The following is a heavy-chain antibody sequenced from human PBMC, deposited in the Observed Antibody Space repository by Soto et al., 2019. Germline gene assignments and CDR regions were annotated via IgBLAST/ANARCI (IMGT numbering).Heavy chain of an antibody. V-gene: IGHV3-21*01. CDR1: GFTFSSYS. CDR2: ISSSSSYI. D-gene: IGHD5-18*01. J-gene: IGHJ4*02. Sequence: EVQLVESGGGLVKPGGSLRLSCAASGFTFSSYSMNWVRQAPGKGLEWVSSISSSSSYIYYADSVKGRFTIPRDNAKNSMYLQMTSLRAEDTAVYYCARDQPGYSYGYGLGYWGQGTLVTVSS. CDR3: ARDQPGYSYGYGLGY.